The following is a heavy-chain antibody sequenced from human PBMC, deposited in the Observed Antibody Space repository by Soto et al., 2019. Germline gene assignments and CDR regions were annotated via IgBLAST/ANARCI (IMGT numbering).Heavy chain of an antibody. CDR3: TTEPHLDSSGGLRNYYYYYGMDV. D-gene: IGHD6-19*01. V-gene: IGHV3-15*07. CDR2: IKSKTDGGTT. Sequence: PGGSLRLSCAASGFTFSNAWMNWVRQAPGKGLEWVGRIKSKTDGGTTDYAAPVKGRFTISRDDSKNTLYLQMNSLKTEDTAVYYCTTEPHLDSSGGLRNYYYYYGMDVWGQGTTVTVSS. CDR1: GFTFSNAW. J-gene: IGHJ6*02.